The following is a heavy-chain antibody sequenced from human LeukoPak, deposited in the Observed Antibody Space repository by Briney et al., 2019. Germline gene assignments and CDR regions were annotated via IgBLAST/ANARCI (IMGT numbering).Heavy chain of an antibody. V-gene: IGHV5-51*01. CDR2: IYPGDSDT. D-gene: IGHD3-10*01. CDR3: TRLIGSGWYFDY. J-gene: IGHJ4*02. Sequence: GESLQISCQGSTYSFSYYWIGWVRQMPGKGLGWVAIIYPGDSDTRYSPSFQGQVTTSAEKSISTIYLQWSSLQASDTAMYYCTRLIGSGWYFDYWGQGTLVTVSS. CDR1: TYSFSYYW.